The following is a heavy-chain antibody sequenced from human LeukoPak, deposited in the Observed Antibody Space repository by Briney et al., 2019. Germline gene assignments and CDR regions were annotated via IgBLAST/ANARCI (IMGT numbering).Heavy chain of an antibody. J-gene: IGHJ4*02. D-gene: IGHD5-24*01. CDR3: ARALEMATIDY. CDR2: VYSGGST. Sequence: GGSLRLSCAASGFTVSSNYMNWVRQAPGKGLEWVSVVYSGGSTYYADSVKGRFTISRDNSKNTMYLQMNSLRPEDTAVYYCARALEMATIDYWGQGTLVTVSS. CDR1: GFTVSSNY. V-gene: IGHV3-53*01.